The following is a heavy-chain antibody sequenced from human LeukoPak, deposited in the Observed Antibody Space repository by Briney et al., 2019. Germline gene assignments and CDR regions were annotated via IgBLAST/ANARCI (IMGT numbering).Heavy chain of an antibody. CDR3: ARLNYYGSGSYHIDAFDI. D-gene: IGHD3-10*01. Sequence: PAETLPLTCTVSGVPISSYYWLWIRQPPGKELEWIGYIYYSGSTNYNPSLQSRVTISVDTSKNQFSLKLSSVTAADTAVYYCARLNYYGSGSYHIDAFDIWGQGTMVTVSS. V-gene: IGHV4-59*08. J-gene: IGHJ3*02. CDR1: GVPISSYY. CDR2: IYYSGST.